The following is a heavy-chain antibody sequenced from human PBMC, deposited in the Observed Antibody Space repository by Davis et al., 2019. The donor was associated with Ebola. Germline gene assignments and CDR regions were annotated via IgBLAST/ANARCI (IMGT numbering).Heavy chain of an antibody. CDR2: IYYSGST. D-gene: IGHD2-2*01. CDR3: ARGSYCSSTSCYYYGMDV. CDR1: GGSISSYY. J-gene: IGHJ6*02. Sequence: SETLSLTCTVSGGSISSYYWSWIRQPPRKGLEWIGYIYYSGSTNYNPSLKSRVTISVDTSKNQFSLKLSSVTAADTAVYYCARGSYCSSTSCYYYGMDVWGQGTTVTVSS. V-gene: IGHV4-59*01.